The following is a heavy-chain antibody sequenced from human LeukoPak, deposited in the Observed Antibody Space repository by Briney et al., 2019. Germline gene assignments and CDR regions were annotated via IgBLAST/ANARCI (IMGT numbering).Heavy chain of an antibody. V-gene: IGHV3-21*01. CDR2: ITTSSTYI. D-gene: IGHD6-13*01. CDR3: ARYPSGYWDFDY. CDR1: GFTFSTYI. J-gene: IGHJ4*02. Sequence: GGSLRLSCAVSGFTFSTYIMNWVRQAPGKGLEWVSSITTSSTYIYYADSVKGRFTISRDNAKNLLFLQMNSLRAEDTAVYYCARYPSGYWDFDYWGQGTLVTVSS.